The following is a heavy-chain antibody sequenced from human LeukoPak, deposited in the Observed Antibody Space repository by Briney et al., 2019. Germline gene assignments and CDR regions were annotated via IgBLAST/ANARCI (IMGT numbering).Heavy chain of an antibody. CDR1: GYTFTSYG. V-gene: IGHV1-18*01. J-gene: IGHJ4*02. Sequence: VASVKVSCKASGYTFTSYGISWVRQAPGQGLEWMGWISAYNGNTNYAQKFQGRVTITRNTSISTAYMELSSLRSEDTAVYYCARGLLYSSSSEVFDYWGQGTLVTVSS. CDR2: ISAYNGNT. CDR3: ARGLLYSSSSEVFDY. D-gene: IGHD6-6*01.